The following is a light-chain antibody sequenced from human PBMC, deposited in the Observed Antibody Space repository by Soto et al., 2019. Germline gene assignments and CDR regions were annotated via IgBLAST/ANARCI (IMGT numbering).Light chain of an antibody. CDR2: DAF. CDR1: QSVSVW. V-gene: IGKV1-5*01. J-gene: IGKJ1*01. Sequence: DIQMTQSPSTLSASVVDIVSISFRASQSVSVWVAWYQQTPGAAPKLLIYDAFTVDTGVPSRFSGNGSGTEFTLTITSLRPDDSATYYCQQYNGLPTWTCGQGTKGDIK. CDR3: QQYNGLPTWT.